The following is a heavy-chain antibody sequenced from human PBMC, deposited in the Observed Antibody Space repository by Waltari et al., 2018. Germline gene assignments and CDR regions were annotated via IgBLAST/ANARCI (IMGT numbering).Heavy chain of an antibody. Sequence: QVQLQESGPGLVKPSQTLSLTCTVSGFSISHGDDHWNWIRQPPGKGLEWIGYVYYSGSTYYNPSLKSRLTISVDTSKNQFYLHLNSVTAADTAVYYCARADYYYDKNWFDPWGQGTPVTVSS. J-gene: IGHJ5*02. CDR1: GFSISHGDDH. D-gene: IGHD3-22*01. V-gene: IGHV4-30-4*08. CDR3: ARADYYYDKNWFDP. CDR2: VYYSGST.